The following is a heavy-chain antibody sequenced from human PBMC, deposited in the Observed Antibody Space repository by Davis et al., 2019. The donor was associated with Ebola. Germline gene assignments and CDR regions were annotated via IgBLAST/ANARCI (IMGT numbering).Heavy chain of an antibody. CDR3: ARGPPEDVVVVVVAADY. CDR1: GFIVSSTY. Sequence: GESLKISCATSGFIVSSTYMSWVRQAPGKGLEWVANIKQDGSEKYYVDSVKGRITISRDNAKNSLYLQMNSLRAEDTAVYYCARGPPEDVVVVVVAADYWGQGTLVTVSS. D-gene: IGHD2-15*01. V-gene: IGHV3-7*01. J-gene: IGHJ4*02. CDR2: IKQDGSEK.